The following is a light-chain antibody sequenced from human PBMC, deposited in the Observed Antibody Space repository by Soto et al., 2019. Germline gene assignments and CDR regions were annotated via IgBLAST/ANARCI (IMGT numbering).Light chain of an antibody. V-gene: IGKV3-15*01. Sequence: EIVMTQSPATLSVSTGERATLSCRASQSVSSNLAWSQQKPGQAPRLLIYGASTRATGIPARFSGSGYGTEFTLTISSLQSEDFAVYYCQQYNNWPLTFGGGTNVEIK. CDR3: QQYNNWPLT. CDR1: QSVSSN. CDR2: GAS. J-gene: IGKJ4*01.